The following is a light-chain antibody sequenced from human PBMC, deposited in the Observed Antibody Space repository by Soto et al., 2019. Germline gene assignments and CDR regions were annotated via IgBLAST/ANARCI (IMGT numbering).Light chain of an antibody. J-gene: IGKJ1*01. V-gene: IGKV1-39*01. CDR3: QQSFNLPRT. CDR2: AAS. Sequence: IPMTHSPSSLSASVGETITIACRASQSISSSLNWFQHSPGQPPKLLLFAASNLHAGVPPRFSGSGSGTSFSLTIRSLQPEDFATYYCQQSFNLPRTFGPGTKVDI. CDR1: QSISSS.